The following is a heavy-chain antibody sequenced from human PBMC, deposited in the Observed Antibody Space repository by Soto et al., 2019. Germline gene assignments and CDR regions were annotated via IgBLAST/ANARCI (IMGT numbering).Heavy chain of an antibody. CDR1: GGSFSGYY. D-gene: IGHD4-4*01. CDR3: ARGRRGATVTTSGYFDY. CDR2: INHSGST. J-gene: IGHJ4*02. V-gene: IGHV4-34*01. Sequence: SETLSLTCAVYGGSFSGYYWSWIRQPPGKGLEWIGEINHSGSTNYNPSLKSRVTISVDTSKNQFSLKLSSVTAADQAVYYCARGRRGATVTTSGYFDYWGQGTLVTVSS.